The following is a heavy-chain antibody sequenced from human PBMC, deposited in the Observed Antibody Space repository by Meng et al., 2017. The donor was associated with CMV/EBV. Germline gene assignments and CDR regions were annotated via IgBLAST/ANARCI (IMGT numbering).Heavy chain of an antibody. CDR1: GFTFSSSW. J-gene: IGHJ4*02. CDR3: ARNLALYDYSLLVGATVEDY. V-gene: IGHV3-7*01. CDR2: IKQDGSEK. D-gene: IGHD1-26*01. Sequence: GGSLRLSCAASGFTFSSSWMSWVRQAPGKGLEWVANIKQDGSEKYYVYSVKGRFTISRDNAKNSLYLQMNSLRAEDTAVYYCARNLALYDYSLLVGATVEDYWGQGTLVTVSS.